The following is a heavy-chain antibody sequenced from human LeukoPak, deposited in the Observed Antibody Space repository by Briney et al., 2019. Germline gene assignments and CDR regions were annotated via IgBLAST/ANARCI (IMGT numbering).Heavy chain of an antibody. V-gene: IGHV3-7*01. Sequence: GGSLRLSCADSGFTFSSYWMSWVRQAPGKGLEWVANIKQDGSEKYYVDSVKGRFTISRDNAKNSLYLQMNSLRAEDTAVYYCARGCCYGYNRRARYYYYMDVWGKGTTVTVSS. J-gene: IGHJ6*03. CDR3: ARGCCYGYNRRARYYYYMDV. CDR1: GFTFSSYW. CDR2: IKQDGSEK. D-gene: IGHD5-24*01.